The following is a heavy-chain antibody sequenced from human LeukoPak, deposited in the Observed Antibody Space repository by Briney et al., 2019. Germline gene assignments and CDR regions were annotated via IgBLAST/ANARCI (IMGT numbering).Heavy chain of an antibody. D-gene: IGHD1-26*01. Sequence: GGSLRLSCAASGFTFSSYAMHWVRQAPGKGLEWVAVISYDGGNKYYADSVKGRFTISRDNSKNTLYLQMNSLRAEDTAVYYCARIVGAPPYYYYGMDVWGQGTTVTVSS. V-gene: IGHV3-30*14. J-gene: IGHJ6*02. CDR2: ISYDGGNK. CDR1: GFTFSSYA. CDR3: ARIVGAPPYYYYGMDV.